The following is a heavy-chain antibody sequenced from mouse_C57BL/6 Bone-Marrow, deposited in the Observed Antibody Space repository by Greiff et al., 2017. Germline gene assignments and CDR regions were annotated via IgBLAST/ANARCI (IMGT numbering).Heavy chain of an antibody. D-gene: IGHD1-1*01. V-gene: IGHV6-3*01. J-gene: IGHJ4*01. CDR2: IRLKSDNYAT. CDR3: TVYYGSSYGYYAMDY. Sequence: EVMLVESGGGLVQPGGSMKLSCVASGFTFSHYWMNWVRQSPEKGLEWVAQIRLKSDNYATHYAESVKGRFTISRDDSKSSVYLQMNNLRAKDTGIYYCTVYYGSSYGYYAMDYWGQGTSVTVSS. CDR1: GFTFSHYW.